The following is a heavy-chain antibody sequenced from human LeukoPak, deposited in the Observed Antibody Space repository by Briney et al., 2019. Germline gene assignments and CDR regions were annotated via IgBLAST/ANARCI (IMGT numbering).Heavy chain of an antibody. CDR1: GFTFSSYW. V-gene: IGHV3-74*01. D-gene: IGHD3-3*01. J-gene: IGHJ6*02. CDR3: AREPYYDFWSGYYIPPDVPYGMDV. Sequence: GGSLRLSCAASGFTFSSYWMHWVRQAPGKGLVWVPRINSDGSSTSYADSVKGRFTISRDNAKNTLYLQMNSLRAEDTAVYYCAREPYYDFWSGYYIPPDVPYGMDVWGQGTTVTVSS. CDR2: INSDGSST.